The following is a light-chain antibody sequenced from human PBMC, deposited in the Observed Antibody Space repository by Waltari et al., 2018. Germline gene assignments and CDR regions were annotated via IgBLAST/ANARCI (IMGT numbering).Light chain of an antibody. J-gene: IGKJ2*03. CDR1: QSVLYSSNNKNY. Sequence: DIVMTQSPDSLAVSLGERATINCKSSQSVLYSSNNKNYLAWYQQKPGQPPKLLIYWASTRESGVPDRFSGSGSGTDFTITISSLQAEDVAVYYCQQYYSTPRGFGQGTKLEIK. CDR3: QQYYSTPRG. CDR2: WAS. V-gene: IGKV4-1*01.